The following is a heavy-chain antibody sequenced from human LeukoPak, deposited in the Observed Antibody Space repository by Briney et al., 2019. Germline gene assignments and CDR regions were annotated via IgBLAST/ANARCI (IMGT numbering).Heavy chain of an antibody. J-gene: IGHJ4*02. Sequence: GGSLRLSCAASGLAFSRFWMSWVRQAPGKGLEWVANIKQDGSEKNYVDSVRGRFTISRDNAEGSLFLQMNSLRAEDTAVYYCASGGHLDYWGQGTLVTVSS. CDR2: IKQDGSEK. V-gene: IGHV3-7*03. D-gene: IGHD3-16*01. CDR1: GLAFSRFW. CDR3: ASGGHLDY.